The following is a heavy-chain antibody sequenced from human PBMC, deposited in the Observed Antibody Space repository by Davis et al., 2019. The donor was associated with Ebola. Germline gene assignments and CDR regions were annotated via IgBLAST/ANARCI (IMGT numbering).Heavy chain of an antibody. Sequence: GESLKISCAASGFTFSSYSMNWVRQAPGKGLEWVSYISSSSSTIYYADSVKGRFTISRDNAKNSLYLQMNSLRDEDTAVYYCAREARDGDYVIDAFDIWGQGTMVTVSS. J-gene: IGHJ3*02. V-gene: IGHV3-48*02. CDR3: AREARDGDYVIDAFDI. D-gene: IGHD4-17*01. CDR1: GFTFSSYS. CDR2: ISSSSSTI.